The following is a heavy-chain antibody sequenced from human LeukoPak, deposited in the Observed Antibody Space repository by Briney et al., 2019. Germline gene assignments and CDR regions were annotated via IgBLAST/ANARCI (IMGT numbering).Heavy chain of an antibody. CDR2: IYYSGST. J-gene: IGHJ4*02. Sequence: PSETLSLTCTVSGGSISSTTYYWDWIRQPPGKGLEWIGTIYYSGSTYYNPSLKSRVTISVDTSKNEFSLNLSSVTAADTAVYYCARDNFGLLTGYYYYWGQGTLVTVSS. CDR3: ARDNFGLLTGYYYY. CDR1: GGSISSTTYY. D-gene: IGHD3-9*01. V-gene: IGHV4-39*02.